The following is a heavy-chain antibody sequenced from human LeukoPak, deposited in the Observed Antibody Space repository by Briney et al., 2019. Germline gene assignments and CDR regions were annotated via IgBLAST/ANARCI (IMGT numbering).Heavy chain of an antibody. J-gene: IGHJ5*02. CDR2: IYSAGST. D-gene: IGHD6-13*01. CDR1: GFTVSSNS. V-gene: IGHV3-53*05. CDR3: AKDQGSSWFPVGLGWFDH. Sequence: GGSLRLSCTVSGFTVSSNSMSWVRQAPGKGLEWVSFIYSAGSTHYSDSVKGRFTISIDNSKNTLYLQMNSLRAEDTAVYYCAKDQGSSWFPVGLGWFDHWGQGTLVTVSS.